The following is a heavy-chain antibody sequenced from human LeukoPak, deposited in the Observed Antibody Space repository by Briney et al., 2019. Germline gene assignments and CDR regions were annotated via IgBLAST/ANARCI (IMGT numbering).Heavy chain of an antibody. CDR1: GFTFSSYE. CDR2: ISSSGSTI. Sequence: PGGSLRLSCAASGFTFSSYEMNWVRQAPEKGRECVSYISSSGSTIYYADSVKGRFTISRDNAKNSLYLQMNSLRVEDTAVYYCARSAGTWFDPWGQGTLVTVSS. V-gene: IGHV3-48*03. CDR3: ARSAGTWFDP. D-gene: IGHD1-1*01. J-gene: IGHJ5*02.